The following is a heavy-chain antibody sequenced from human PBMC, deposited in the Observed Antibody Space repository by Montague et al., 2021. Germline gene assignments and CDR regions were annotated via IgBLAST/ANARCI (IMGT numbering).Heavy chain of an antibody. CDR3: ARDSPVVEPWVGEHKGAFDI. D-gene: IGHD3-10*01. J-gene: IGHJ3*02. CDR1: GDSISSYEYY. Sequence: SETLSLTCSVSGDSISSYEYYWTWNRQPAGRGLEWIGRVYKRGDTNTNPSLRSRLTLSVDTSKNHFSLTLTSVTAADTAVYFCARDSPVVEPWVGEHKGAFDIWGQGTMVTVSS. V-gene: IGHV4-4*07. CDR2: VYKRGDT.